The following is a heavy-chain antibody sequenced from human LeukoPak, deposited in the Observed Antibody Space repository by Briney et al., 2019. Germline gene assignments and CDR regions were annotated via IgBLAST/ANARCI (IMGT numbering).Heavy chain of an antibody. J-gene: IGHJ4*02. Sequence: GGSLRLSCAASGFTFSTYEMNWVRQAPGKGLEWVSYISSSSSSTIYYADSVKGRFTISRDNAKNSLYLQMNSLRAEDTAVYYCARVGYYGSGSYRYWGQGTLVTVSS. D-gene: IGHD3-10*01. CDR1: GFTFSTYE. CDR2: ISSSSSSTI. V-gene: IGHV3-48*03. CDR3: ARVGYYGSGSYRY.